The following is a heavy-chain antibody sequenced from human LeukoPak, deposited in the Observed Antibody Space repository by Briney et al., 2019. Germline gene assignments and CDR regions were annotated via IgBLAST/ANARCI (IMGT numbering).Heavy chain of an antibody. V-gene: IGHV4-61*02. J-gene: IGHJ6*04. CDR1: GDSIRSDFYY. Sequence: SETLSLTCTVSGDSIRSDFYYWSWIRQPAGKELEWIGRIYTSGSTTYNPSLESRVTISIDMSKNQFSLHLSSVTAADTAVYYCASARRYSGYDSWEFYYYGMDVWGRGTTVTVSS. CDR2: IYTSGST. D-gene: IGHD5-12*01. CDR3: ASARRYSGYDSWEFYYYGMDV.